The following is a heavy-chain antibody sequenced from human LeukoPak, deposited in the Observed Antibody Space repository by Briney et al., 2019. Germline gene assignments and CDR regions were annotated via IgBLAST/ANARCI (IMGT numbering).Heavy chain of an antibody. J-gene: IGHJ5*02. V-gene: IGHV4-59*02. CDR3: ARGVKAET. Sequence: SETLSLTCTVSGDSVSSSYWSWIRQPPGKGLEWIGYIYYSGSANYNPSLKSRVTISVDTSKNQFSLKLSSVTAADTAVYYCARGVKAETWGQGTLVTVSS. CDR2: IYYSGSA. D-gene: IGHD2-15*01. CDR1: GDSVSSSY.